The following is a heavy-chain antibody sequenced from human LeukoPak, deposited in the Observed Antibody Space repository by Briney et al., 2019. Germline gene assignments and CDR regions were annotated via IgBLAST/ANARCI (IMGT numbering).Heavy chain of an antibody. CDR3: AKDLDIVATIIGN. Sequence: GGSLRLSCAASGFTFSSYAMSWVRQAPGKGLEWVSGVSGSGSSTYYADSVKGRFTISRDNSKNTLYLQMNSLRAEDTAVYYCAKDLDIVATIIGNWGQGTLDPVSS. V-gene: IGHV3-23*01. CDR1: GFTFSSYA. D-gene: IGHD5-12*01. J-gene: IGHJ4*02. CDR2: VSGSGSST.